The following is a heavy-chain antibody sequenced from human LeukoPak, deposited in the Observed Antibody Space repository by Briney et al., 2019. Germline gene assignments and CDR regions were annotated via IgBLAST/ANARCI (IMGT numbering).Heavy chain of an antibody. D-gene: IGHD6-13*01. Sequence: PGRSLRLSCAASGFTFSSYGMHWVRQAPGKGLEWVAVISYDGSNKYYADSVKGRFTISRDNSKNTLYLQMNSLRAEDTAVYYCARDTAAGGVFDYWGQGTLVTVSS. CDR3: ARDTAAGGVFDY. CDR2: ISYDGSNK. J-gene: IGHJ4*02. V-gene: IGHV3-30*03. CDR1: GFTFSSYG.